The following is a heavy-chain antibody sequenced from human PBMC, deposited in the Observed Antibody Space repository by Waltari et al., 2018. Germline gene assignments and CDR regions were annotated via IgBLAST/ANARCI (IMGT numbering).Heavy chain of an antibody. V-gene: IGHV3-53*01. CDR1: GFTVSNNY. CDR3: ATWTGGSLGAFDN. Sequence: EVQLVESGGGLIQPGGSLRLSCEVSGFTVSNNYIGWVRQAPGKGLEGGSVIYSGGETYDADAVRGRFTISRDNSKNTLYLQMNSLRVEDTALYYCATWTGGSLGAFDNWGQGTMVTVSS. CDR2: IYSGGET. J-gene: IGHJ3*02. D-gene: IGHD7-27*01.